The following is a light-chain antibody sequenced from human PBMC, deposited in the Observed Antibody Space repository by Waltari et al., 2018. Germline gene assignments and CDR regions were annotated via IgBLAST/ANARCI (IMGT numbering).Light chain of an antibody. Sequence: IVMTQTPLSLSVMPGQSASISCKSNQSLLHDDGKTYLYWYLQKPGQSPQLLIYEVSRRLYGVPDRFGGRGSGTDFTLEISEVEAEDVGVYYCMQGVHLWTFGQGTKVEIK. CDR1: QSLLHDDGKTY. CDR3: MQGVHLWT. J-gene: IGKJ1*01. V-gene: IGKV2-29*02. CDR2: EVS.